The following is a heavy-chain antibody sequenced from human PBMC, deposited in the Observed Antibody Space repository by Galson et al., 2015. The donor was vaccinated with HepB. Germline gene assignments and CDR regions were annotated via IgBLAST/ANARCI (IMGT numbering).Heavy chain of an antibody. CDR3: AHIRDSASGRFDS. J-gene: IGHJ4*02. V-gene: IGHV2-5*02. D-gene: IGHD3-10*01. CDR2: IFWDDDQ. CDR1: GFSLRTHEEG. Sequence: PSPGKTPQTPTLPRPLSGFSLRTHEEGGGGARIPQPPGKDPGWPAPIFWDDDQRYSPSLKNRLTITKDSSKDQVVLTMTKMDPMDTATYYCAHIRDSASGRFDSWGQGAQVTVPS.